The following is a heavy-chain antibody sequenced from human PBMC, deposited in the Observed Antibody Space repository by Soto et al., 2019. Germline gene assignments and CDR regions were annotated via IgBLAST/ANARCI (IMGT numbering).Heavy chain of an antibody. CDR1: GGTFSSYA. Sequence: QVQLVQSGAEVKKPGSSVKVSCKASGGTFSSYAISWVRQAPGQGLEWMGGIIPIFGTANYAQKFQGRVTIYAGESTSTGYMELRRLRSEDTGVYYWAGAIYSDGYYYFGMDVWGQGTTVTVSS. D-gene: IGHD4-17*01. J-gene: IGHJ6*02. V-gene: IGHV1-69*12. CDR3: AGAIYSDGYYYFGMDV. CDR2: IIPIFGTA.